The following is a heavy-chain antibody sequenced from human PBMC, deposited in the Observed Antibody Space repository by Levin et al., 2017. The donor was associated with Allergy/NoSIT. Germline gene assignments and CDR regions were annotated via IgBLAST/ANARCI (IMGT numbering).Heavy chain of an antibody. CDR1: GFTFGDYP. V-gene: IGHV3-49*03. J-gene: IGHJ3*01. D-gene: IGHD2-15*01. CDR3: TRALRVVGDAFDV. CDR2: IRTRTYGGTI. Sequence: GGSLRLSCTASGFTFGDYPMSWFRQAPGKGLEWVCYIRTRTYGGTIECAASVKGRFTISRDDSNSIVYLQMNSLKTEDTAIYYCTRALRVVGDAFDVWGQGTMVTVSS.